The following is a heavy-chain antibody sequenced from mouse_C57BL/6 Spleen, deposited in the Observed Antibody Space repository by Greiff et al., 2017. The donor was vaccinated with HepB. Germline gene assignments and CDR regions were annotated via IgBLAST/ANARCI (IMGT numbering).Heavy chain of an antibody. Sequence: EVQLQESEGGLVQPGSSMKLSCTASGFTFSDYYMAWVRQVPEKGLEWVANINYDGSSTYYLDSLKSRFIISRDNAKNILYLQMSSLKSEDTATYYCARVRTGGFYYAMDYWGQGTSVTVSS. V-gene: IGHV5-16*01. CDR3: ARVRTGGFYYAMDY. CDR1: GFTFSDYY. D-gene: IGHD4-1*01. J-gene: IGHJ4*01. CDR2: INYDGSST.